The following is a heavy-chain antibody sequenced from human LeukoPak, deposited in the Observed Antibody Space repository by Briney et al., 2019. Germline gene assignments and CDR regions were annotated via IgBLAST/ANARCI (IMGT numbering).Heavy chain of an antibody. Sequence: GGSLRLSCAASGFTFSSYGMSWVRQAPGKGLEWVSAISGSGGSTYYADSVKGRFTISRDNSKNTLYPQMNSLRAEDTAVYYCARDRDTDWYFDSWGQGTLVTVSS. V-gene: IGHV3-23*01. CDR1: GFTFSSYG. CDR2: ISGSGGST. J-gene: IGHJ4*02. CDR3: ARDRDTDWYFDS. D-gene: IGHD2-2*02.